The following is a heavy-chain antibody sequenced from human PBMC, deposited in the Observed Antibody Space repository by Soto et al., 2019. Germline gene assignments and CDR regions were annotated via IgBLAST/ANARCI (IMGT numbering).Heavy chain of an antibody. CDR1: GGSISSYY. CDR3: ARVWAAAGTIDY. D-gene: IGHD6-13*01. V-gene: IGHV4-59*01. Sequence: PSETLSLTCTVSGGSISSYYWSWIRQPPGKGLEWIGYIYYSGSTNYNPSLKSRVTISVDTSKNQFSLKLSSVTAADTAVYYCARVWAAAGTIDYWGQGTLVTVSS. CDR2: IYYSGST. J-gene: IGHJ4*02.